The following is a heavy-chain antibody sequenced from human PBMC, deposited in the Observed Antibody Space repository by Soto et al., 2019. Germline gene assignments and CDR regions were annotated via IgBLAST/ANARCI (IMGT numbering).Heavy chain of an antibody. V-gene: IGHV3-30-3*01. J-gene: IGHJ6*02. CDR1: GFTFSSYA. CDR2: ISHDGSNK. Sequence: GGSLRLSCAASGFTFSSYAMHWVRQAPGKGLEWVAVISHDGSNKYYADSVKGRFTISRDNSKNTLYLQMNSLRAEDTAVYYCARAGRYCSSTSCPIYYGMDVWGQGTTVTVSS. D-gene: IGHD2-2*01. CDR3: ARAGRYCSSTSCPIYYGMDV.